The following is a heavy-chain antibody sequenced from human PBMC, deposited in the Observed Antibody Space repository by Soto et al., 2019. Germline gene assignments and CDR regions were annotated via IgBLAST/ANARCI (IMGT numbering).Heavy chain of an antibody. D-gene: IGHD3-3*01. Sequence: SVKVSCKASGGTFSSYAISWVRQAPGQGLEWMGGIIPIFGTANYAQKFQGRVTITADESTSTAYMELSSLRSEDTAVYYCAREPYDFWSGYRSYGMDVWGQGTTVTVSS. J-gene: IGHJ6*02. CDR1: GGTFSSYA. V-gene: IGHV1-69*13. CDR2: IIPIFGTA. CDR3: AREPYDFWSGYRSYGMDV.